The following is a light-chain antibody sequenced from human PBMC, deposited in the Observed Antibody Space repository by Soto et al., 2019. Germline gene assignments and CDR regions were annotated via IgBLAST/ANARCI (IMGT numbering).Light chain of an antibody. V-gene: IGKV1-39*01. J-gene: IGKJ5*01. CDR2: GSS. CDR3: QQSFTAPIT. CDR1: QSISNY. Sequence: DIHMTRSPSSRSSSVWYIFTITCRASQSISNYLNWYQQKPGEAPKLLIYGSSSLHYGVPSRFSGSGSGSAFTLTISSLQPEDSATYYCQQSFTAPITFGQGTRLEIK.